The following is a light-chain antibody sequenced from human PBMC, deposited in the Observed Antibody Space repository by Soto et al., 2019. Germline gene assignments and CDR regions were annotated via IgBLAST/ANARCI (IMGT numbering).Light chain of an antibody. CDR1: QSVSSNY. Sequence: EIVLTQSPGTLSLSPGERATLSCRASQSVSSNYLAWYQQKPGQAPRVLIYGASSRATGIPDRFSGSGSGTDFTLTISRLEPEDFSVYYCQQFGSSSWTFGQGTRVEIK. V-gene: IGKV3-20*01. CDR3: QQFGSSSWT. CDR2: GAS. J-gene: IGKJ1*01.